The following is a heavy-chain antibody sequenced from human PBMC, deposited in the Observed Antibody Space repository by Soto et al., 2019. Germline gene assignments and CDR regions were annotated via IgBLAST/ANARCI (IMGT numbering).Heavy chain of an antibody. Sequence: EVQLVESGGGLVQPGGSLRLSCAASGFTFSRYWMHWVRQAPGKGLVWVSRIDSYGSRTSQVDSVEGRFTISRDNAKNTLYLQMNSLRAEDTAVYYCARGLVEGLSRQPPTDYWGQGTLVTVSS. D-gene: IGHD3-3*01. CDR2: IDSYGSRT. CDR3: ARGLVEGLSRQPPTDY. CDR1: GFTFSRYW. J-gene: IGHJ4*02. V-gene: IGHV3-74*01.